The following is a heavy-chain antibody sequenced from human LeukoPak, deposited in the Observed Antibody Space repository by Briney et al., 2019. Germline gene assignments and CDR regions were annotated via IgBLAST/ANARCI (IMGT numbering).Heavy chain of an antibody. CDR1: GYTFTSYG. CDR3: ASVSPHSGSYSGEMDV. Sequence: ASVKVSCKASGYTFTSYGISWVRQAPGQGLEWMGWISAYNGNTNYAQKLQGRVTMTTDTSTSTAYMELRSLRSDDTAVYYCASVSPHSGSYSGEMDVWGQGTTVTVSS. D-gene: IGHD3-10*01. J-gene: IGHJ6*02. V-gene: IGHV1-18*01. CDR2: ISAYNGNT.